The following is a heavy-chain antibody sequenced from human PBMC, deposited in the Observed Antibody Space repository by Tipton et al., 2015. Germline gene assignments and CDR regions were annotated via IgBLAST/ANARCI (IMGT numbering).Heavy chain of an antibody. CDR1: GGSISSYY. V-gene: IGHV4-59*07. J-gene: IGHJ4*02. CDR2: ISYSGTT. D-gene: IGHD3-16*01. Sequence: TLSLTCTVSGGSISSYYWSRIRQSPGKGLEWIGYISYSGTTNYNPSLKSRVTISVDTSKNQFFLNLSSVTAADTAVYYCARIRGRYVMDYWGQGTLVTVSS. CDR3: ARIRGRYVMDY.